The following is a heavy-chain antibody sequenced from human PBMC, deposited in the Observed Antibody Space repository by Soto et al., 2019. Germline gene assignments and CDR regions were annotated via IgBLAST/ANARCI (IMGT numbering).Heavy chain of an antibody. CDR2: INHSGST. V-gene: IGHV4-34*01. CDR3: ARGDSSSWYFYRY. D-gene: IGHD6-13*01. CDR1: GGSISSYY. J-gene: IGHJ4*02. Sequence: SETLSLTCTVSGGSISSYYWSWIRQPPGKGLEWIGEINHSGSTNYNPSLKSRVTISVDTSKSQFSLKLSSVTAADTAVYYCARGDSSSWYFYRYWGQGTLVTVSS.